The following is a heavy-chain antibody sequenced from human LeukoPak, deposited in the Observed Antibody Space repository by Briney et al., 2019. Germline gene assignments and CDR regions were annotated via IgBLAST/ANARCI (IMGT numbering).Heavy chain of an antibody. CDR2: ISGSGGST. V-gene: IGHV3-23*01. J-gene: IGHJ4*02. CDR3: AKDRFYGSGSYTFDS. Sequence: GGSLRLSCAASGFTFSRYAMNWVRQAPGKGLEWVSGISGSGGSTDYADSVKGRFTISRDNSKSALYLQMNSLRAEDSAVYYCAKDRFYGSGSYTFDSWGQGTLVTVSS. D-gene: IGHD3-10*01. CDR1: GFTFSRYA.